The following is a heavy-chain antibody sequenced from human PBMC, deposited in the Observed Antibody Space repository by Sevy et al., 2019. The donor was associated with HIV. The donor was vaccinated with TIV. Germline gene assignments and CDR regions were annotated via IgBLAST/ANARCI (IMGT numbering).Heavy chain of an antibody. Sequence: ASVKVSCKVSGYTLSELSMYWVRQPPGKGLEWMGRFDPDDGETIYAQRFQGRVTMTEDTSADTAYMELSSLRSEDTAMYYCATAREYYSDNSGYLDYWGQGTPVTVSS. J-gene: IGHJ4*02. CDR3: ATAREYYSDNSGYLDY. V-gene: IGHV1-24*01. CDR1: GYTLSELS. D-gene: IGHD3-22*01. CDR2: FDPDDGET.